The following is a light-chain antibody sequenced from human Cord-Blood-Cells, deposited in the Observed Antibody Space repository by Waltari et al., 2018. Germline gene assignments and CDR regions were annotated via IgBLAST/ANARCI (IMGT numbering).Light chain of an antibody. Sequence: SYELTQPPSVSVSPGQTASITCSGDKLGDKYACWYQQKPGQSPVLVIYQDSKRPSGIPGRFSGSNSVNTATLTISGTQAMDEADYYCQAWDSSTAVVFGGGTKLTVL. CDR3: QAWDSSTAVV. J-gene: IGLJ2*01. CDR1: KLGDKY. CDR2: QDS. V-gene: IGLV3-1*01.